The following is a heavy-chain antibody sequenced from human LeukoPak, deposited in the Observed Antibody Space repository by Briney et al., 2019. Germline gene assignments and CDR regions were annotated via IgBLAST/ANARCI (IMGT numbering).Heavy chain of an antibody. V-gene: IGHV1-69*13. CDR2: IIPIFGTA. D-gene: IGHD2-21*01. CDR1: GGTFSSYA. Sequence: GASVKVSCKASGGTFSSYAISWVRQAPGQGLEWMGGIIPIFGTANYAQKFQGRVTITADESTSTAYMELSSLRSEDTAVYYCARDLELVIRGDGVLDAFDIWGQGTMVTVSS. CDR3: ARDLELVIRGDGVLDAFDI. J-gene: IGHJ3*02.